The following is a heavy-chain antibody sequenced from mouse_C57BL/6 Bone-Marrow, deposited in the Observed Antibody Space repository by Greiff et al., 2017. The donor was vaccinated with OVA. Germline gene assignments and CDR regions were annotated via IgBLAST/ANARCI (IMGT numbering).Heavy chain of an antibody. CDR2: IRSKSNNYAT. CDR1: GFSFNTYA. D-gene: IGHD2-10*02. V-gene: IGHV10-1*01. CDR3: VRTPSNYCAMDY. Sequence: EVHLVESGGGLVQPKGSLKLSCAASGFSFNTYAMNWVRQAPGKGLEWVARIRSKSNNYATYYADSVKDRFTISRDDSESMLYLQMNNLKTEDTAMYYCVRTPSNYCAMDYWGQGTSVTVSS. J-gene: IGHJ4*01.